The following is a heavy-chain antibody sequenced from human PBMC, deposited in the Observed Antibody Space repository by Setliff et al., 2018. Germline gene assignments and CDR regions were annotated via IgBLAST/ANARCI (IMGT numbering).Heavy chain of an antibody. CDR2: IFYSGRT. Sequence: ASETLSLTCTVSGASVRSHYWSWIRQPPGKGLEWIGSIFYSGRTFYNPSLKSRVTMSVDTSKNQFSLTLSSVTAADTAMYYCARVFPHPYGNSWFDSWGPGTLVTVSS. CDR1: GASVRSHY. CDR3: ARVFPHPYGNSWFDS. D-gene: IGHD3-16*01. V-gene: IGHV4-59*04. J-gene: IGHJ5*01.